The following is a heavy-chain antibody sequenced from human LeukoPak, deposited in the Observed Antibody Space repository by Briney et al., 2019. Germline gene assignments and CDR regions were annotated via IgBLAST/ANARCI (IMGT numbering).Heavy chain of an antibody. CDR1: GFTFSNAW. J-gene: IGHJ4*02. V-gene: IGHV3-15*01. CDR2: IKSKTDGGTT. Sequence: PGGSLRLSCAASGFTFSNAWMSWVRQAPGKGLEWVGRIKSKTDGGTTDYAAPVKGRFTISRDDSKNTLYLQMNSLKTEDTAVYYCTTAGTYYYDSSGHWGSFDYWGQGTLVTVSS. CDR3: TTAGTYYYDSSGHWGSFDY. D-gene: IGHD3-22*01.